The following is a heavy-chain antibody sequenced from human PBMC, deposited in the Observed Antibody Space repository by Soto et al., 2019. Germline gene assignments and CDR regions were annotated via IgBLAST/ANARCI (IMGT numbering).Heavy chain of an antibody. CDR1: GFIFRSYG. J-gene: IGHJ4*02. V-gene: IGHV3-33*01. D-gene: IGHD3-10*01. Sequence: QVQLAESGGGVAQPGRSLRLSCAASGFIFRSYGMNWVRQAPGQGLAWVAFIWYDGINKYYADSVTGRFTISRDNSKNTLELQMDSLRAEDTAVYYCVREADSRLLWFGNADYWGQGTLVTVSS. CDR3: VREADSRLLWFGNADY. CDR2: IWYDGINK.